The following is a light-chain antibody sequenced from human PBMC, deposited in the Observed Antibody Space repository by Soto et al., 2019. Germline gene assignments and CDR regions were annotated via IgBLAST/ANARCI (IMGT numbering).Light chain of an antibody. CDR3: KSYTSISTWV. CDR1: SSDIGDYNY. CDR2: EVT. Sequence: QSALTQPPSASGSPGQSVTISCSGTSSDIGDYNYVSWYQHHPGKAPKLLIYEVTNRPSGVSNRFSGSKSGNTASLTISGLQAEDEAAYYCKSYTSISTWVFGGGTKVTVL. J-gene: IGLJ3*02. V-gene: IGLV2-14*01.